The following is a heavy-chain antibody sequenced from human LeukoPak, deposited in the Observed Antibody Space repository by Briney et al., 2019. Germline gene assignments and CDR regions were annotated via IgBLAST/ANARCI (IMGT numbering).Heavy chain of an antibody. CDR1: GITFRNYA. Sequence: GGSLRLSCAASGITFRNYAVSWVRQAPGKGLEWDSGISGSGDFTYYADSVKGRFTIFRDNSKNTLYLEMNSLRAEDTAVYYCAKDPYYDFWSGYYFFDYWGQGTLVTVSS. J-gene: IGHJ4*02. V-gene: IGHV3-23*01. CDR3: AKDPYYDFWSGYYFFDY. CDR2: ISGSGDFT. D-gene: IGHD3-3*01.